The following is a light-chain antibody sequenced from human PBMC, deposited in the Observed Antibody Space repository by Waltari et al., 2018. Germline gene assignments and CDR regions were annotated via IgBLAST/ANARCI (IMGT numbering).Light chain of an antibody. CDR3: QQYNTYCS. J-gene: IGKJ4*01. Sequence: DIQMIQSPSTLSASVGHRVTITCLASQNITRWLAWYQQKPGKAPKLLMYDVSTLESGVPSRFSGRGSGTEFTLTISSLQPDDFAVYYCQQYNTYCSFGGGTKVEI. V-gene: IGKV1-5*01. CDR2: DVS. CDR1: QNITRW.